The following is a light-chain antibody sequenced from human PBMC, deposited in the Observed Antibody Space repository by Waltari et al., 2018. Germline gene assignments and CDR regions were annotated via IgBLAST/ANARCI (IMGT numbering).Light chain of an antibody. CDR2: GAS. CDR3: QHYVRLPAT. V-gene: IGKV3-20*01. J-gene: IGKJ1*01. Sequence: DIVLTQSPGTLSLSPGERATLSCRASQSARGSLAWYQQKAGQAPRLLIYGASSRATGIPDRFSGSGSGTDFSLTISRLEPEDFAVYYCQHYVRLPATFGQGTKVEI. CDR1: QSARGS.